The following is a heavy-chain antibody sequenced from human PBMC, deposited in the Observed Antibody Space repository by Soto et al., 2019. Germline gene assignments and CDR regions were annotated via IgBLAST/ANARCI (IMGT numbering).Heavy chain of an antibody. J-gene: IGHJ4*02. Sequence: SETLSLTCSVSGGSVSNKTYYWSWIRQPPGKRLEWIGYVYYSGTTNYNPSLKSRVTISVHLSKNQFSLRLSSVTTADTALYYCARTTAVPNTLRSRYFFDYWGQGTLVTVSS. CDR2: VYYSGTT. D-gene: IGHD4-17*01. CDR1: GGSVSNKTYY. V-gene: IGHV4-61*01. CDR3: ARTTAVPNTLRSRYFFDY.